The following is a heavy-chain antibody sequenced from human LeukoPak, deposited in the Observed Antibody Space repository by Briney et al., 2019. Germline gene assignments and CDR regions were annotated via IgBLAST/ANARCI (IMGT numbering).Heavy chain of an antibody. J-gene: IGHJ6*02. CDR1: GDSVSSNSAA. V-gene: IGHV6-1*01. Sequence: SQTFSLTCAISGDSVSSNSAAWNWIRQSPSRGLEWLGRTYYRSKWYNDYAVSVKSRITINPDTSKNQFSLQLNSVTPEDTAVYYCARAAGQLPPYYYGMDVWGQGTTVTVSS. D-gene: IGHD2-2*01. CDR3: ARAAGQLPPYYYGMDV. CDR2: TYYRSKWYN.